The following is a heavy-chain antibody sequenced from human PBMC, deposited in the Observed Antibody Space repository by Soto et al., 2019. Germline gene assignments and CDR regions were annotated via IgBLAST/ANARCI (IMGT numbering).Heavy chain of an antibody. CDR1: EFTLSSHW. CDR2: INNDGSST. V-gene: IGHV3-74*01. Sequence: EVQLVESGGGLGQPGGSLRLSCAASEFTLSSHWMHWVRQAPGKGLEGVSRINNDGSSTHYAESVKGRFTISRDNAKNTLYLQMNSLRAEDTAMYYCARGNGNWRNAFEIWGQGTMVTVSS. CDR3: ARGNGNWRNAFEI. J-gene: IGHJ3*02. D-gene: IGHD1-1*01.